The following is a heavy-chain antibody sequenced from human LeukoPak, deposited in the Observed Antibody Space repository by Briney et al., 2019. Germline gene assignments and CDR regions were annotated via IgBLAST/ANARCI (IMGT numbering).Heavy chain of an antibody. CDR3: ARTEGGGHNHYGMDV. Sequence: SVKVSCKASGGTFSSYAISWVRQAPGQGLEWMGGIIPIFGTANYAQKFQGRVTITADESTSTAYMELSSLRSEDTAVYYCARTEGGGHNHYGMDVWGRGTTVTVSS. J-gene: IGHJ6*02. D-gene: IGHD1-1*01. V-gene: IGHV1-69*13. CDR1: GGTFSSYA. CDR2: IIPIFGTA.